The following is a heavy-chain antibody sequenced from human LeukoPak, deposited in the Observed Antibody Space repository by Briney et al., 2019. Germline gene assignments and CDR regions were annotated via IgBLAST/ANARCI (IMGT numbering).Heavy chain of an antibody. J-gene: IGHJ4*02. V-gene: IGHV1-69*06. Sequence: SVKVSCKASGYTFTSYAISWVRQAPGQGLEWMGGIIPIFGTANYAQKFQGRVTITADKSTSTAYIELSSLRSEDTAVYYCARSSIIAAAGPYYFDYWGQGTLVTVSS. D-gene: IGHD6-13*01. CDR2: IIPIFGTA. CDR1: GYTFTSYA. CDR3: ARSSIIAAAGPYYFDY.